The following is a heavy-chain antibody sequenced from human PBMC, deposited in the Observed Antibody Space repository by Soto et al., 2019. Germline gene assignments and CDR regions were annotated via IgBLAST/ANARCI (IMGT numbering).Heavy chain of an antibody. CDR2: ISDNGGST. D-gene: IGHD2-2*01. Sequence: EVQLLESGGNLVQPGGSLRLSCAASGFTFSSYAMTWVRQAPGKGLEWVSSISDNGGSTHYADSVKGRFTISRDNSKNTLYLQMNSLRAEDTAVYHCAKDLGFCSSSTCQPPYGMDVCGQGTTVTVSS. CDR1: GFTFSSYA. CDR3: AKDLGFCSSSTCQPPYGMDV. J-gene: IGHJ6*02. V-gene: IGHV3-23*01.